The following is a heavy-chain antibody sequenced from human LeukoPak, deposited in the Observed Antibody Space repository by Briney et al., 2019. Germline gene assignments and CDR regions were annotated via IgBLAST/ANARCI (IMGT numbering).Heavy chain of an antibody. CDR3: ARDQYYYGSGVLFDY. V-gene: IGHV3-53*01. CDR1: GFTVSSKY. CDR2: IYSGGNT. J-gene: IGHJ4*02. D-gene: IGHD3-10*01. Sequence: PGGSLRLSCAASGFTVSSKYMSWVRQTPGKGLQWVALIYSGGNTYYADSVKGRFTISRDNSKNTLYLQMNSLRAEDTAVYFCARDQYYYGSGVLFDYWGQGTLVTVSS.